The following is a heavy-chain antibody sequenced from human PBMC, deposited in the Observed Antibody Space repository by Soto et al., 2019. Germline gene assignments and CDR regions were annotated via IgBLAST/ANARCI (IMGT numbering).Heavy chain of an antibody. CDR2: IIPISGRI. CDR3: ASRERVDAFDV. V-gene: IGHV1-69*13. CDR1: GGTFSTYG. J-gene: IGHJ3*01. D-gene: IGHD1-26*01. Sequence: SVKVSCKDSGGTFSTYGITWVRQASGQGLEWMAGIIPISGRINFAQKFQGRLTITPDESTSTVYMDLSSLTSEDTAVYYCASRERVDAFDVWGQGTMVTVSS.